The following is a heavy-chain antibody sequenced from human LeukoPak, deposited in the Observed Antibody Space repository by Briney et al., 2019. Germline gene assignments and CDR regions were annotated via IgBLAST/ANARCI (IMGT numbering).Heavy chain of an antibody. V-gene: IGHV3-23*01. D-gene: IGHD6-19*01. CDR2: ISESGGRT. Sequence: GGSLRLSCAASGFTLNTYAMRWVRPALGKGLEWVSDISESGGRTYYEDSVQGRFTISRDNSKNTLYLQMNSLRVEDTAIYYCAKAGSDWYYFDSWGQGTLVTVSS. CDR1: GFTLNTYA. CDR3: AKAGSDWYYFDS. J-gene: IGHJ4*02.